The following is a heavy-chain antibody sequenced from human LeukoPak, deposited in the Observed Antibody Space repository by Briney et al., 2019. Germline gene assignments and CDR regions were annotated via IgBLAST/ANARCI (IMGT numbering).Heavy chain of an antibody. CDR1: GFTFSDYY. CDR2: ISYSGVDI. Sequence: GGSLRLSCAASGFTFSDYYMTWIRRAPGKGLEWISYISYSGVDIYYADSMRGRFTVTRDNAKNSLYLQMNSLRVEDTAVYYCARDPGLWSYGMDVWGQGTTVTVSS. CDR3: ARDPGLWSYGMDV. D-gene: IGHD3-10*01. V-gene: IGHV3-11*01. J-gene: IGHJ6*02.